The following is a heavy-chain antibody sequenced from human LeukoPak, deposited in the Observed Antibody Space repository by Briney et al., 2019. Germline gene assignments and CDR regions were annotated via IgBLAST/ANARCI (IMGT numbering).Heavy chain of an antibody. J-gene: IGHJ6*03. V-gene: IGHV4-39*01. Sequence: SDTLSLPCTVSGRSISSSSYYWAWIRQPPGKGLEWIGSIYYNGSTYYNPSLKSRVTISVDTSKNQFSLKLSSVTAADTAVYYCAKSGGYNAGTGYYYYYLDVWGKGTTVTVSS. CDR2: IYYNGST. CDR3: AKSGGYNAGTGYYYYYLDV. CDR1: GRSISSSSYY. D-gene: IGHD6-13*01.